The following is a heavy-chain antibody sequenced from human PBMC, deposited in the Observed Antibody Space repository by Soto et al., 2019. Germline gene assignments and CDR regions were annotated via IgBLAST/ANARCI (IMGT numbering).Heavy chain of an antibody. CDR1: GFTFNTYS. D-gene: IGHD4-4*01. CDR3: SRTSITVGFGMDV. J-gene: IGHJ6*02. Sequence: EMQLVESGGGLVKPGGSLRLSCSASGFTFNTYSLNWVRQAPGKGLEWVSSISSGCNYIYYRDSVKGRFTISRDNGKTSLFLQMNSLRVEDTAIYYCSRTSITVGFGMDVWGQGTTVTVSS. V-gene: IGHV3-21*01. CDR2: ISSGCNYI.